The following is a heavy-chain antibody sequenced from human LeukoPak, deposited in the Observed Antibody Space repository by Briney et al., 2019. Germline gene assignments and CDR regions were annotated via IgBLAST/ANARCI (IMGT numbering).Heavy chain of an antibody. D-gene: IGHD3-22*01. Sequence: KPSETLSLTCTVSGGSISSYYWSWIRQPPGKGLEWIGSIYYSGSTYYNPSLKSRVTISVDTSKNQFSLKLSSVTAADTAVYYCARSLPLYYYDSSGYFDYWGQGTLVTVSS. V-gene: IGHV4-39*07. CDR2: IYYSGST. CDR1: GGSISSYY. J-gene: IGHJ4*02. CDR3: ARSLPLYYYDSSGYFDY.